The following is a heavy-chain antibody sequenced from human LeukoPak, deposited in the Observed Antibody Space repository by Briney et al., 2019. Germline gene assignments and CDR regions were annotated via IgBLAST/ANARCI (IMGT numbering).Heavy chain of an antibody. V-gene: IGHV4-4*07. Sequence: SETLSLTCTVSGGSISSYYWSWIRQPAGKGLEWIGRIYTSRSTNYNPSLKSRVTMSVDTSKNQFSLKLSSVTAADTAVYYCASELMVRRVTYWGQGTLVTVSS. J-gene: IGHJ4*02. CDR1: GGSISSYY. CDR3: ASELMVRRVTY. CDR2: IYTSRST. D-gene: IGHD3-10*01.